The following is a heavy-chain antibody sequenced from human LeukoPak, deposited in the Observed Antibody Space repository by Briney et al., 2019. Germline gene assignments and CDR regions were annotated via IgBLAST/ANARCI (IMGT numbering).Heavy chain of an antibody. Sequence: AGTLSLSCAASGFTFSSYNMNWIRQAPGKGLEWVAYISSSSSYIYYEDSVKGRFTISRDNAKNSLYLQMNRLRAEDTAVSYCARSGYDFWSGYYPFDYWGQGTLVTVSS. CDR1: GFTFSSYN. CDR3: ARSGYDFWSGYYPFDY. D-gene: IGHD3-3*01. V-gene: IGHV3-21*01. CDR2: ISSSSSYI. J-gene: IGHJ4*02.